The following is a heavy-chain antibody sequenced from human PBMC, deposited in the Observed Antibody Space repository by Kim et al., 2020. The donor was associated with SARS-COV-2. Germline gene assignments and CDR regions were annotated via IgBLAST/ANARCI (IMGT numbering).Heavy chain of an antibody. CDR3: ARHKRYSSVWYV. J-gene: IGHJ2*01. CDR2: ACYSGNS. V-gene: IGHV4-39*01. CDR1: GASLSSSSYY. D-gene: IGHD6-19*01. Sequence: SETLSLTCTVSGASLSSSSYYWSWLRQPQGKGLDWFVSACYSGNSYYNPSLQSPVTMSVYTSKNQFSLKLGSVTAADTAVYYCARHKRYSSVWYV.